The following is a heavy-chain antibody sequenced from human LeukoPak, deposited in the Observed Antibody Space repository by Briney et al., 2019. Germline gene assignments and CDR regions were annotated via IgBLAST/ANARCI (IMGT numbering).Heavy chain of an antibody. CDR1: GFTFSSYG. Sequence: PGGSLRLSCAASGFTFSSYGMHWVRQAPGKGLEWVAFIRYDGSNKYYADSVKGRFTISRDNSQNTLYLQMNSLRAEDTAVYYCAKDGAQYSSGLYDWGQGTLVTVSS. CDR3: AKDGAQYSSGLYD. D-gene: IGHD6-19*01. CDR2: IRYDGSNK. V-gene: IGHV3-30*02. J-gene: IGHJ4*02.